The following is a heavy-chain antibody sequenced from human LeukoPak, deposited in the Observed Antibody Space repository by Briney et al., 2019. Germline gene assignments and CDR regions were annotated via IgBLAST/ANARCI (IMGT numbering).Heavy chain of an antibody. CDR3: ARQVVAAAGTYYYYYYMDV. D-gene: IGHD6-13*01. Sequence: GESLKICSNCAGYICTNYWSCCGRHIPEKVLWCMGIIYRGGSYTSYSPSFQGQVTISADKSISTAYLQWSSLKASDTAMYYCARQVVAAAGTYYYYYYMDVWGKGTTVTVSS. V-gene: IGHV5-51*01. CDR2: IYRGGSYT. CDR1: GYICTNYW. J-gene: IGHJ6*03.